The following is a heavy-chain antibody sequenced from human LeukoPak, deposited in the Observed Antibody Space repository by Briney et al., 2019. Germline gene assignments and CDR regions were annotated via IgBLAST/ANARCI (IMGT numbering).Heavy chain of an antibody. J-gene: IGHJ4*02. V-gene: IGHV4-59*12. CDR3: ASDQMVRGVN. D-gene: IGHD3-10*01. Sequence: PSETLSLTCTGSGGSISSYYWSWIRQPPGKGLEWIGYIYDSGSTNYNPSLKSRVTISVDTSKNKFSLKLSSVTAAATAVYYCASDQMVRGVNWGQGTLVTVSS. CDR2: IYDSGST. CDR1: GGSISSYY.